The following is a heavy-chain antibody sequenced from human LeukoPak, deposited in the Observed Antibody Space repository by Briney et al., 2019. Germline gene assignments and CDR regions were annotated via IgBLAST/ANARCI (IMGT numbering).Heavy chain of an antibody. D-gene: IGHD2-2*01. V-gene: IGHV1-2*02. CDR2: ITPNSGGT. J-gene: IGHJ4*02. CDR3: ARVVVSRPDY. Sequence: ASVKVFCKASGYTFTGYYMHWVRQAPGQGLEGMGWITPNSGGTNYAQKFQGRVAMTRDTSISTAYMELSRLRSDDTAVYYCARVVVSRPDYWGQGTLVTVSS. CDR1: GYTFTGYY.